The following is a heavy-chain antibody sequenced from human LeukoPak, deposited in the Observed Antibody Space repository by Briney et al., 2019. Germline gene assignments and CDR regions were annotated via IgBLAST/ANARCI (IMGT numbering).Heavy chain of an antibody. CDR1: GGSISSYY. CDR2: IYTSGST. CDR3: ASFTLYYYGSGSYYNG. D-gene: IGHD3-10*01. J-gene: IGHJ4*02. Sequence: SETLSLTRTVSGGSISSYYWSWIRQPAGKGLEWIGRIYTSGSTNYNPSLKSRVTMSVDTSKNQFSLKLSSVTAADTAVYYCASFTLYYYGSGSYYNGWGQGTLVTVSS. V-gene: IGHV4-4*07.